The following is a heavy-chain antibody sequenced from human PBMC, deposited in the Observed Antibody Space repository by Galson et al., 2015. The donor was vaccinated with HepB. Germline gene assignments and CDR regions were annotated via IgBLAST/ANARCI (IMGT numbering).Heavy chain of an antibody. D-gene: IGHD3-9*01. V-gene: IGHV3-11*05. CDR1: GFTFSDYY. CDR3: ARDFNDNTILLWYFDL. Sequence: SLRLSCAASGFTFSDYYMSWIRQAPGKGLEWVSYISSSSSYTNYADSVKGRFTISRDNAKNSLYLQMNSLRAEDTAVYYRARDFNDNTILLWYFDLWGRGTLVTVSS. J-gene: IGHJ2*01. CDR2: ISSSSSYT.